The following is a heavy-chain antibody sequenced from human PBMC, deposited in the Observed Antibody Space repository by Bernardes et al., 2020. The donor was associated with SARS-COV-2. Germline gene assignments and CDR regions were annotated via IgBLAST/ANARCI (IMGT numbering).Heavy chain of an antibody. CDR1: GFTFSSYA. J-gene: IGHJ4*02. D-gene: IGHD7-27*01. V-gene: IGHV3-23*01. CDR2: INNIGGT. CDR3: AKTGGPYWGYDY. Sequence: GGSLRLSCAASGFTFSSYAMSWVRQAPGKGLEWVSTINNIGGTFYADSVKGRFTIPRDNSKNTLYLQMNSLRAEDTAVYYCAKTGGPYWGYDYWGQGILVTVS.